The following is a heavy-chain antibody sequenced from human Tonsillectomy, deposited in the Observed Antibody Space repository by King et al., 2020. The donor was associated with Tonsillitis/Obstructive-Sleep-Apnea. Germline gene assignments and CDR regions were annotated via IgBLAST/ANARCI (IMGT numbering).Heavy chain of an antibody. CDR2: ISSSNSYT. CDR1: GFTFSDYY. CDR3: ARDSCSSTSCSFGWFDL. V-gene: IGHV3-11*05. J-gene: IGHJ5*02. D-gene: IGHD2-2*01. Sequence: VQLVESGGGLVKPGGSLRLSCAASGFTFSDYYMSWIRQAQGKGQQWVSYISSSNSYTNYADSVKGRFTISRDNAKNSLYLQMNSLRAEDTAVYYCARDSCSSTSCSFGWFDLWGQGTLVTVSS.